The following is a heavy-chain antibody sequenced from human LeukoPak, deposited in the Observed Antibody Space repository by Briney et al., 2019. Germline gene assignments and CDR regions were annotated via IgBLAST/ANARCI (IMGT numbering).Heavy chain of an antibody. V-gene: IGHV4-34*01. CDR3: ARVGATTVDY. D-gene: IGHD1-26*01. J-gene: IGHJ4*02. CDR2: INHSGGT. Sequence: SETLSLTCAVYGGSFSGYYWSWIRQPPGKGLERIGEINHSGGTNYNPSLKSRVTISVDTSKNQFSLKLSSVTAADTAVYYCARVGATTVDYWGQGTLVTVSS. CDR1: GGSFSGYY.